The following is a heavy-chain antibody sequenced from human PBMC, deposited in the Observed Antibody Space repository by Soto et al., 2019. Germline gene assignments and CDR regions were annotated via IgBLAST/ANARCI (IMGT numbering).Heavy chain of an antibody. CDR3: ASQATGWYPDY. V-gene: IGHV4-31*03. J-gene: IGHJ4*02. D-gene: IGHD6-19*01. CDR2: IYDGGST. CDR1: GGSISSGGYY. Sequence: QVELQESGPGLVKPPQTLSLTCTVSGGSISSGGYYWSWIRHHPGKGLEWIGYIYDGGSTYYNPSLKSRVTISVDTSKNQFSLKLSSVTAADTAVYYCASQATGWYPDYWGQGTLVTVSS.